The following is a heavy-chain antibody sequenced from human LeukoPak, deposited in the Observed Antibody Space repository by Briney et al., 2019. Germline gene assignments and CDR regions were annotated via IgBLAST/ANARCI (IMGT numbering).Heavy chain of an antibody. CDR3: TGHHQAYSRTY. Sequence: GGSLRLSCAASGFTFSNYAMHWVRQAPGKGLVWVSRISTDASSTTYADSVKGRFTISRDNAKGTLYLQMSSLRAEDTAVYYCTGHHQAYSRTYWGQGTLVTVSS. D-gene: IGHD4-11*01. CDR2: ISTDASST. CDR1: GFTFSNYA. V-gene: IGHV3-74*01. J-gene: IGHJ4*02.